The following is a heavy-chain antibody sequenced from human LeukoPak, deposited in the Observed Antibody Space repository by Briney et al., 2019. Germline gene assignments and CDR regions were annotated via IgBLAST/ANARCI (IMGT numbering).Heavy chain of an antibody. D-gene: IGHD5-24*01. CDR2: ISYDGSSK. Sequence: GGSLRLSCAASGFTFSSYAMHWVRQAPGKGLEWVAVISYDGSSKYYADSVKGRFTISRDNSENTLYLQMNSLRAEDTAVYYCAREEMAFDYWGQGTLVTVSS. CDR3: AREEMAFDY. V-gene: IGHV3-30-3*01. CDR1: GFTFSSYA. J-gene: IGHJ4*02.